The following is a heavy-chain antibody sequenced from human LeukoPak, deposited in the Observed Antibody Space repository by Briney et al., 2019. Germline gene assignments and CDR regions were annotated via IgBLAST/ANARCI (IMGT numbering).Heavy chain of an antibody. CDR3: ARDFSSSSTVYYYYYMDV. CDR1: GGSISSRPYY. J-gene: IGHJ6*03. CDR2: ISYSGTT. Sequence: SETLSLTCTVSGGSISSRPYYWGWVRQPPGKGLEWIGTISYSGTTYYSPSLKSRVTISLDTSKNQFTLKLSSVTAADTAIYYCARDFSSSSTVYYYYYMDVWGKGTTVTVSS. D-gene: IGHD6-6*01. V-gene: IGHV4-39*06.